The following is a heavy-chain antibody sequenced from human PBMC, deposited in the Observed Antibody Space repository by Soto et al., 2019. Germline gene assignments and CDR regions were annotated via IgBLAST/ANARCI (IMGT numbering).Heavy chain of an antibody. J-gene: IGHJ1*01. D-gene: IGHD3-16*01. CDR3: AKMWGGNLLKLSHV. V-gene: IGHV3-23*01. CDR1: GFTFSDFA. Sequence: GGSLRLSCAASGFTFSDFAMSWVRKAPGKGLEWVSTFTAAGRNTFYADSVKGRFTISRDNSKSTLYLHVNSLRVDDTAVYYCAKMWGGNLLKLSHVWGHGTLVTVSS. CDR2: FTAAGRNT.